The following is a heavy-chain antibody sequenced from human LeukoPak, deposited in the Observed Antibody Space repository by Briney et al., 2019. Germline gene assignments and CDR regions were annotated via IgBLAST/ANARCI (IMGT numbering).Heavy chain of an antibody. CDR2: ISYSGST. CDR3: ARFGGSYYGTPGY. CDR1: GGSISSYY. V-gene: IGHV4-59*08. Sequence: SESLSLTCTVPGGSISSYYWSWLRQPPGEGLEWIGYISYSGSTYYSPSLKSRVTISVGTSKSQFSLKLSPVTAADTAVYYCARFGGSYYGTPGYGGQGTLSPSPQ. J-gene: IGHJ4*02. D-gene: IGHD1-26*01.